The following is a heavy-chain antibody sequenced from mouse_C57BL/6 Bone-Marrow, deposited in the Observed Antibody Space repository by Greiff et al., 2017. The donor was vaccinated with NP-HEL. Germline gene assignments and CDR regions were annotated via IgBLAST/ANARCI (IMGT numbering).Heavy chain of an antibody. D-gene: IGHD1-1*01. CDR2: ISSGSSTI. CDR3: ASAYGSRFFAY. CDR1: GFTFSDYG. Sequence: EVHLVESGGGLVKPGGSLKLSCAASGFTFSDYGMHWVRQAPEKGLEWVAYISSGSSTIYYADTVKGRFTISRDNAKNTLFLQMTCLRSEDTAMYYCASAYGSRFFAYWGQGTLVTVSA. V-gene: IGHV5-17*01. J-gene: IGHJ3*01.